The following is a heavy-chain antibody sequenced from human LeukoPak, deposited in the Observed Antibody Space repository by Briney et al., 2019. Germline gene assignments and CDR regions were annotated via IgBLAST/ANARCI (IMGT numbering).Heavy chain of an antibody. V-gene: IGHV4-61*08. D-gene: IGHD5-12*01. J-gene: IGHJ4*02. Sequence: PEPRSLTCTVSGDPTSTYSDYKCTSIRQPPGKALEWTGYIYHSGSTNYNPSPQSRVTIPGDPSRNQFSLKLTSVTPADTAVYYCPREYSAIDYWGQGTLVTVSS. CDR1: GDPTSTYSDY. CDR2: IYHSGST. CDR3: PREYSAIDY.